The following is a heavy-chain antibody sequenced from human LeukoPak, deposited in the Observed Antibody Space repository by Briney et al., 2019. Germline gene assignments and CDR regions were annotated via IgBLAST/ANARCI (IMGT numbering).Heavy chain of an antibody. V-gene: IGHV3-23*01. CDR2: ISGSGGST. CDR3: AKGLGGYCSSTSCYPFGY. Sequence: GGSLRLSCAASGFTFSIYAMSWVRQAPGKGLGWVSDISGSGGSTYFADSVKGRFTISRDNSKNTLYLQMNSLRAEDTAVYYCAKGLGGYCSSTSCYPFGYWGQGTLVTVSS. J-gene: IGHJ4*02. CDR1: GFTFSIYA. D-gene: IGHD2-2*01.